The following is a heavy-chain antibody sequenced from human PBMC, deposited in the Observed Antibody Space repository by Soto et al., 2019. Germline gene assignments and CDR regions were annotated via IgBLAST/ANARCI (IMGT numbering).Heavy chain of an antibody. D-gene: IGHD4-17*01. CDR3: ARGRTRYGIYYYYGMDV. CDR1: GGSFSGYY. J-gene: IGHJ6*02. CDR2: INHSGST. V-gene: IGHV4-34*01. Sequence: PSETLSLTCAVYGGSFSGYYWSWIRQPPGKGLEWIGEINHSGSTNYNPSLKSRVTISVDTSKNQFSLKLSSVTAADTAVYYFARGRTRYGIYYYYGMDVWGQGTTVTVSS.